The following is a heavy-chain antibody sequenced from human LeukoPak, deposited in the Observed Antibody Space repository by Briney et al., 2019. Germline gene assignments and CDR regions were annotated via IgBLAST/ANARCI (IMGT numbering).Heavy chain of an antibody. D-gene: IGHD2-15*01. J-gene: IGHJ4*02. CDR2: ISSSSSYI. V-gene: IGHV3-21*01. CDR3: ARDVGACSGGSCYMPPDYYDSSGTLYYFDY. CDR1: GFTFSSYS. Sequence: GGSLRLSCAASGFTFSSYSMNWVRQAPGKGLEWVSSISSSSSYIYYADSVKGRFTISRDNAKNSLYLQMNSLGAEDTAVYYCARDVGACSGGSCYMPPDYYDSSGTLYYFDYWGQGTLVTVSS.